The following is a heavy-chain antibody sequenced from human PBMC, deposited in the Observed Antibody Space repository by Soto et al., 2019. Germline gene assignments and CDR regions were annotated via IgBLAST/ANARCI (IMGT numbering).Heavy chain of an antibody. J-gene: IGHJ4*02. V-gene: IGHV1-69*02. CDR2: IIPILGIA. Sequence: QVQLVQSGAEVKKPGSSVKVSCKASGGTFSSYTITWVRQAPGQGLEWMGRIIPILGIANYAQKFQGRVTITADKSTGTAYIEPSSLRSEDTAVYYCLNLPHYWGQGTLVTVSS. CDR1: GGTFSSYT. CDR3: LNLPHY.